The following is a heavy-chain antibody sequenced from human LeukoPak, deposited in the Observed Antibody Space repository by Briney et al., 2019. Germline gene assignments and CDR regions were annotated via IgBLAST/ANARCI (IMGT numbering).Heavy chain of an antibody. CDR1: GFTFSSHW. J-gene: IGHJ4*02. V-gene: IGHV3-74*03. D-gene: IGHD6-19*01. CDR3: AREWGRIAVAGGPGY. Sequence: RPGGSLRLSCAASGFTFSSHWMHWVRQAPGKGLVWVALIGSAGTSTTYADSVKGRFTISRDNSGNTLFLHMTSLRVEDTAVYYCAREWGRIAVAGGPGYWGQGALVTVSS. CDR2: IGSAGTST.